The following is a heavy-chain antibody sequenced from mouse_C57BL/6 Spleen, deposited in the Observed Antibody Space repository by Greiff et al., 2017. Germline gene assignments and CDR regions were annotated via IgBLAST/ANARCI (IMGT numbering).Heavy chain of an antibody. Sequence: VQLQQSGPELVKPGASVKISCKASGYSFTGYYMNWVKQSPEKSLEWIGEINPSTGGTTYNQKFKAKATLTVDKSSSTAYMQLKSLTSEDSAVYYCARNYGSSYLYWYFDVWGTGTTVTVSS. CDR1: GYSFTGYY. J-gene: IGHJ1*03. CDR3: ARNYGSSYLYWYFDV. V-gene: IGHV1-42*01. CDR2: INPSTGGT. D-gene: IGHD1-1*01.